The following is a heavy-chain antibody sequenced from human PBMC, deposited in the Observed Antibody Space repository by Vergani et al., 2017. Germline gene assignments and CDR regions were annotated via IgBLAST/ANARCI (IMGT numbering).Heavy chain of an antibody. CDR2: IYTGERT. D-gene: IGHD2-21*02. J-gene: IGHJ6*02. V-gene: IGHV3-66*02. CDR3: AKGGAPNPYQCDLDV. Sequence: EVQLVESGGGLAQPGTSLRLSCAGSGFRVTDYYMAWVRQAPGKGLEWVSVIYTGERTFYPKSVRGRFTVSRDRSTNTLYLQMNGLRPEDTALYYCAKGGAPNPYQCDLDVWGQGTTVTVSS. CDR1: GFRVTDYY.